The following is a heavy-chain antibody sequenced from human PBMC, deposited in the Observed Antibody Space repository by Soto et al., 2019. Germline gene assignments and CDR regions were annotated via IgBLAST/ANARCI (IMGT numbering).Heavy chain of an antibody. J-gene: IGHJ4*02. Sequence: SVKVSCKASGGTFSSYAISWVRQAPGQGLEWMGGIIPIFGTANYAQKFQGRVTITADESTSTAYMELSSLRSEDTAVYYCARVSRYYYDSSGYYRLDYWGKGTLVTV. D-gene: IGHD3-22*01. CDR2: IIPIFGTA. V-gene: IGHV1-69*13. CDR1: GGTFSSYA. CDR3: ARVSRYYYDSSGYYRLDY.